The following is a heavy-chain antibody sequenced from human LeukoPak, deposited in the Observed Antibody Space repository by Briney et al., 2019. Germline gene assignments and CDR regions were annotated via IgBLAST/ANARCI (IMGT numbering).Heavy chain of an antibody. CDR2: INSDGSEG. V-gene: IGHV3-7*03. J-gene: IGHJ3*01. Sequence: PGGSLRLSCAVSGVTFSGFWMSWSRQAPGKGLEWVASINSDGSEGYYADVVKGRFTISRDNAKNSLYLQINSLRAEDTAVYYCARSSYSSSSSVWGPGTMVTVSS. CDR1: GVTFSGFW. D-gene: IGHD6-6*01. CDR3: ARSSYSSSSSV.